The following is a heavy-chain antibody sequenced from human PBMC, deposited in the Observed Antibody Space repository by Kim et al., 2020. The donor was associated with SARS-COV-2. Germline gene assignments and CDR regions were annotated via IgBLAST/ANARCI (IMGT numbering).Heavy chain of an antibody. CDR2: INHSGST. J-gene: IGHJ4*02. CDR1: GGSFSGYY. CDR3: ARETITMVRGVIINRYYFDC. Sequence: SETLSLTCAVYGGSFSGYYWSWIRQPPGKGLEWIGEINHSGSTNYNPSLKSRVTISVDTSKNQFSLKLSSVTAADTAVYYCARETITMVRGVIINRYYFDCWGQGTLVTVSS. V-gene: IGHV4-34*01. D-gene: IGHD3-10*01.